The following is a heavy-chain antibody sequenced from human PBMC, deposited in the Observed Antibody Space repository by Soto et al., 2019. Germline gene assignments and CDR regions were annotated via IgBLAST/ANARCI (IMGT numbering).Heavy chain of an antibody. CDR3: ERPVLDYYYYYGLDV. J-gene: IGHJ6*02. Sequence: GESLKISCQGSGYNFASYWIAWVRQMPGKGLEWMGIIYPEDSDTKYSPSFKGQVTISADRSINTVFLQWRSLKASDTAIYYCERPVLDYYYYYGLDVWGQGTAVTVSS. CDR1: GYNFASYW. CDR2: IYPEDSDT. V-gene: IGHV5-51*01.